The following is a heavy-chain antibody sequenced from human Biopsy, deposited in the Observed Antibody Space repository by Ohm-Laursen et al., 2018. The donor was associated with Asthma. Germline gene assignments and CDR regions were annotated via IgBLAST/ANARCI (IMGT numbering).Heavy chain of an antibody. D-gene: IGHD3-10*01. CDR1: GFSFSNFA. V-gene: IGHV3-30*18. J-gene: IGHJ6*02. Sequence: SLRLSCAASGFSFSNFAIHWVRQPPGKGPEWVAFMSFNGGEKYYVDSVKGRFTISRDNFRKTLQLQMSSLRPEDSAVYYCVKDRYHSSESSKSYYYNYALDVWGRGTPVTVSS. CDR3: VKDRYHSSESSKSYYYNYALDV. CDR2: MSFNGGEK.